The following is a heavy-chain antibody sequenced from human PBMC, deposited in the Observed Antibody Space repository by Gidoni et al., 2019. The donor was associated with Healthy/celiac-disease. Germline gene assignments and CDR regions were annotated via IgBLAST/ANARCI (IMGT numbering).Heavy chain of an antibody. CDR2: LYYSGST. D-gene: IGHD3-10*01. J-gene: IGHJ5*02. CDR1: GGSISRYY. V-gene: IGHV4-59*01. Sequence: QVQLQESGPGLVKPSETLSITCTVSGGSISRYYWSWIRQPPGKGLELIGYLYYSGSTNYNPSLKSRVTISVDTSKNQFSLKLSSVTAADTAVYYCARSPRGFGELMNWFDPWGQGTLVTVSS. CDR3: ARSPRGFGELMNWFDP.